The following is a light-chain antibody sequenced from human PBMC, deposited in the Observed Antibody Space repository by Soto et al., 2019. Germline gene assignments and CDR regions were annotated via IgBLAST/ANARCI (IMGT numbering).Light chain of an antibody. Sequence: EVVLTLSPATLSLSPGERGTLSCRASQYITIYLAWYQQKPGQAPRLLIYDASNRATGIPARFSGSGSGTDFTLTISSLEPDDFAVYYCQQRADWPITFGQGTR. CDR3: QQRADWPIT. V-gene: IGKV3-11*01. CDR1: QYITIY. J-gene: IGKJ5*01. CDR2: DAS.